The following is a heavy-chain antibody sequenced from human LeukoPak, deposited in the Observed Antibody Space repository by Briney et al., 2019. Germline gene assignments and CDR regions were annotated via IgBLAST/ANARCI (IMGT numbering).Heavy chain of an antibody. CDR3: ARISGCNGGSCYRFDY. CDR2: INTNTGNP. V-gene: IGHV7-4-1*02. J-gene: IGHJ4*02. CDR1: GYTFTDYA. Sequence: ASVKVSCKTSGYTFTDYAMNWVRQAPGQGLEWMGWINTNTGNPTYAQGFTGRFVFSLDTSVSTAYLQISSLKAEDTAVYFCARISGCNGGSCYRFDYWGQGALVTVSS. D-gene: IGHD2-15*01.